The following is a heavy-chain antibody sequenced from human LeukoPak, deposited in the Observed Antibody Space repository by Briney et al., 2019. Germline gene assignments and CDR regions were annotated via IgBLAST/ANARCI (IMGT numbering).Heavy chain of an antibody. CDR2: IYYSGST. V-gene: IGHV4-39*07. Sequence: PSETLSLTCTVSGGSISSSSYYWGWIRQPPGKGLEWIGSIYYSGSTYYNPSLKSRVTISVDTSKNQFSLKLSSVTAADTAVYYCARDHTNYYDSSGYYWGNYFDYWGQGTLVTVSS. D-gene: IGHD3-22*01. CDR1: GGSISSSSYY. CDR3: ARDHTNYYDSSGYYWGNYFDY. J-gene: IGHJ4*02.